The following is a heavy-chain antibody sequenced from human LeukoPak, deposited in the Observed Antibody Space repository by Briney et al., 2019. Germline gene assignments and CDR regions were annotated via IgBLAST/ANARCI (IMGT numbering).Heavy chain of an antibody. CDR1: GFTFSNYW. CDR2: INSDGSTT. Sequence: GRSLRLSCAASGFTFSNYWMHWVRQAPGKGLVWVSHINSDGSTTSYADSVKGRFTISRDNAKNTLYLQMNSLRAEDTAVYYCAREMTTLTKYAFDIWGQGTMVTVSS. CDR3: AREMTTLTKYAFDI. J-gene: IGHJ3*02. V-gene: IGHV3-74*01. D-gene: IGHD4-11*01.